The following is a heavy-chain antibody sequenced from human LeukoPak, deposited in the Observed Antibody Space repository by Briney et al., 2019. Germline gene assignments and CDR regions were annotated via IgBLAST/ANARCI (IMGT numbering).Heavy chain of an antibody. V-gene: IGHV4-4*02. Sequence: SETQSLTCAVSGGSISSSNWWSWVRQPPGKGLEWIGEIYHSGSTNYNPSLKSRVTISVDKSKNQFSLKLSSVTAADTAVYYCARGLTYYYGSGSYYFDYWGQGTLVTVSS. CDR2: IYHSGST. J-gene: IGHJ4*02. CDR3: ARGLTYYYGSGSYYFDY. CDR1: GGSISSSNW. D-gene: IGHD3-10*01.